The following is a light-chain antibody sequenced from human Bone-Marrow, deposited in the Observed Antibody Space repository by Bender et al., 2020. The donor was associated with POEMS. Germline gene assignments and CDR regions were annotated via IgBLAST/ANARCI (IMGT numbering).Light chain of an antibody. V-gene: IGLV1-44*01. CDR2: SSH. Sequence: QSVLTQPPSASGTPGQRVTISCSGGSSNIGAHAVNWYQHLPGTAPKLLFYSSHRRPPGFPDLFSGPGSRPSASLAISGLQSEDEAGYYCAVWDDSLNGWVFGGGTKLTVL. CDR1: SSNIGAHA. CDR3: AVWDDSLNGWV. J-gene: IGLJ3*02.